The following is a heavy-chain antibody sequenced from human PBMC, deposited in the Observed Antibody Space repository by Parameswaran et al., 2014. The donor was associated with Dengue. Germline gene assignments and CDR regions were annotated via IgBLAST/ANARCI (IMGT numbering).Heavy chain of an antibody. Sequence: RWIRQPPGKGLEWIGEINHSGSTNYNPSLKSRVTISVDTSKNQFSLKLSSVTAADTAVYYCARGRTMVRGATPVGMDVWGQGTTVTVSS. D-gene: IGHD3-10*01. J-gene: IGHJ6*02. CDR3: ARGRTMVRGATPVGMDV. V-gene: IGHV4-34*01. CDR2: INHSGST.